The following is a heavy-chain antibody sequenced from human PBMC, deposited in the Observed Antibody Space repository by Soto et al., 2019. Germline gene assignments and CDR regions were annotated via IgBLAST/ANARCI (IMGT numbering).Heavy chain of an antibody. CDR2: IIPIFGTA. V-gene: IGHV1-69*13. Sequence: GASVEVSCKASGGTFSSYAISWVRQAPGQGLEWMGGIIPIFGTANYAQKFQGRVTITADESTSTAYMELSSLRSEDTAVYYCARVVTVNGYSSSWAPEVYYYGMDVWGQGTTVTVS. D-gene: IGHD6-13*01. CDR3: ARVVTVNGYSSSWAPEVYYYGMDV. J-gene: IGHJ6*02. CDR1: GGTFSSYA.